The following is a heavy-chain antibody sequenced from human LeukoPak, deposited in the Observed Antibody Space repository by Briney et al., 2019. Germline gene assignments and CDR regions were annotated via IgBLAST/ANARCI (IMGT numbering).Heavy chain of an antibody. Sequence: NSSETLSLTCAVYGGSFSGYYWSWIRQPPGKGLEWIGSIYSNGDTYYNPSLKSRFTTSLDTSKNQFSLKLSSVTAADTAIYFCTGELAGTTVHYWGQGTLVTISS. D-gene: IGHD1-7*01. CDR2: IYSNGDT. V-gene: IGHV4-34*01. CDR3: TGELAGTTVHY. J-gene: IGHJ4*02. CDR1: GGSFSGYY.